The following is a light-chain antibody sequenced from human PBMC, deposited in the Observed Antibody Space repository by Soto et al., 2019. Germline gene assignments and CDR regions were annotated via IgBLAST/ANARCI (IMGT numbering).Light chain of an antibody. CDR1: QSISSD. V-gene: IGKV3-15*01. CDR2: GAS. CDR3: QQYNNLPPWT. J-gene: IGKJ1*01. Sequence: EIGMTQSPSTVSVSPGERATLSCRASQSISSDVAWYQQKPGQAPRLLIYGASTTATGIPARFSGSGSGTEFTLTISSLQSEDFAVYYCQQYNNLPPWTFGQGAMVDI.